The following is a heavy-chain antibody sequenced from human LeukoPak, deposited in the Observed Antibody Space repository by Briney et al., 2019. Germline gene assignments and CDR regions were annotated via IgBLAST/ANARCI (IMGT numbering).Heavy chain of an antibody. D-gene: IGHD2-2*01. V-gene: IGHV3-30*18. Sequence: PGRSLRLSCAASGFTFSSYGMHWVRQAPGKGLEWVAVISYDGSNKYYADSVKGLFTISRDNSKNTLYLQMNSLRAEDTAVYYCAKDLRLEDIVVVPAATSYWGQGTLVTVSS. CDR1: GFTFSSYG. CDR2: ISYDGSNK. J-gene: IGHJ4*02. CDR3: AKDLRLEDIVVVPAATSY.